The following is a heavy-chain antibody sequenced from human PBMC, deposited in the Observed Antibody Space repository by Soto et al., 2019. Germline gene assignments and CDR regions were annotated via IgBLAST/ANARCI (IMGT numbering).Heavy chain of an antibody. CDR1: GDSISSSNW. CDR3: ARLFGGVAVLNWFDP. V-gene: IGHV4-4*02. Sequence: QVQLQESGPGLVKPSGTLSLTCTVSGDSISSSNWWTWVRQSPRKGLEWIGESYDSGRTNYNPSFKNRGTRSVDKSSSQCSLRLSSVSAADTAVYYWARLFGGVAVLNWFDPWGQGTPVIVSS. J-gene: IGHJ5*02. CDR2: SYDSGRT. D-gene: IGHD6-19*01.